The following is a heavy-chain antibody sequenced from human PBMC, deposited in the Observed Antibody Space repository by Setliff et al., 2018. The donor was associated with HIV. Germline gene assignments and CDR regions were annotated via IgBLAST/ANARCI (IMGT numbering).Heavy chain of an antibody. Sequence: PVASVKVSCKASGGTFSSYAISWVRQAPGQGLEWMGRIITIFGTTNYAQKFQGRVTITADKSTSTAYMELSSLRSEDTAVYYCARDPGEGGGGFLEWTIGYYYYMDVWGKGTTFTVSS. CDR1: GGTFSSYA. CDR3: ARDPGEGGGGFLEWTIGYYYYMDV. V-gene: IGHV1-69*06. D-gene: IGHD3-3*01. CDR2: IITIFGTT. J-gene: IGHJ6*03.